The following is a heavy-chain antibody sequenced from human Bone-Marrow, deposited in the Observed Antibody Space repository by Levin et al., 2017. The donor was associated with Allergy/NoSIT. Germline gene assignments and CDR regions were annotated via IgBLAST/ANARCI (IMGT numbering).Heavy chain of an antibody. V-gene: IGHV4-4*08. CDR2: IYPSGTT. CDR1: GGSLTTYY. Sequence: PSETLSLTCTVSGGSLTTYYWSWIRQPPGKGLEWIGYIYPSGTTNYSPSLKSRVTISLDTSKNQFFLNLTSVSAADTAVYFCARVGYDTKDWYSDLWGRGTLVIVSA. J-gene: IGHJ2*01. D-gene: IGHD3-3*01. CDR3: ARVGYDTKDWYSDL.